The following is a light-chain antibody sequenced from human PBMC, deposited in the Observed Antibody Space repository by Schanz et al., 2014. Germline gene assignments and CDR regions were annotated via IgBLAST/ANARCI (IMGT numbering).Light chain of an antibody. V-gene: IGKV1-39*01. CDR3: EQTNRFPFT. Sequence: DIQMTQSPSSLSASVGDRVTMTCRASQTISNYVTWYQHKPGKAPKFLIYAASTLQSGVPSRFSGSGSGTDFTLTISSLHPEDVATYYCEQTNRFPFTFGPGTRVDL. CDR1: QTISNY. CDR2: AAS. J-gene: IGKJ3*01.